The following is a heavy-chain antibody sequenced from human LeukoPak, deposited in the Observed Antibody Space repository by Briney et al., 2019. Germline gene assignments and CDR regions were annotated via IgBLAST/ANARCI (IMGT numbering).Heavy chain of an antibody. CDR1: GYTFTGYW. CDR3: ARDFDWLTPGEEYYFDY. D-gene: IGHD3-9*01. J-gene: IGHJ4*02. Sequence: ASVTVSCKAFGYTFTGYWMHWVRQAPGQGLEWMGWTSPYNGNTNYAQKFQGRVTMTSDTSTSTAYMELRSLRSDDTAVYYCARDFDWLTPGEEYYFDYWGQGTLVTVSS. CDR2: TSPYNGNT. V-gene: IGHV1-18*04.